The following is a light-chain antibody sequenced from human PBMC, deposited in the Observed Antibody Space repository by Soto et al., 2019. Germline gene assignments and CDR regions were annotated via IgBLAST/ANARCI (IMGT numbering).Light chain of an antibody. CDR1: QGISNY. J-gene: IGKJ1*01. Sequence: DIQMTQSPSSLSASVGDRVTITCRASQGISNYLAWYQQKPGKVPQLLIYSASVLQSGVPSRFSGSGSETDFTLTISSLQPEYVATYYCQKYNSALWTFGQGTKVEIK. CDR3: QKYNSALWT. V-gene: IGKV1-27*01. CDR2: SAS.